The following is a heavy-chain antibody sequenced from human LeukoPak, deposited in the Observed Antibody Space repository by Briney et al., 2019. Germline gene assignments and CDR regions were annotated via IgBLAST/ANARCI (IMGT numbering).Heavy chain of an antibody. D-gene: IGHD6-13*01. CDR1: GFTFSSYG. V-gene: IGHV3-33*01. J-gene: IGHJ5*02. Sequence: GGSLRLSCAASGFTFSSYGMHWVRQAPGKGLEWVAVIWYDGSNKYYADSVKGRFTISRDNSKNTLYLQMNSLRAEETAVYYCARGRLPGTAAARGWFDPWGQGTLVTVSS. CDR3: ARGRLPGTAAARGWFDP. CDR2: IWYDGSNK.